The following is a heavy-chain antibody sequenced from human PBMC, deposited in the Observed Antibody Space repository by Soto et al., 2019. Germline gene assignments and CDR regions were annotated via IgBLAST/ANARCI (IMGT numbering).Heavy chain of an antibody. CDR2: IDPSDSYT. V-gene: IGHV5-10-1*01. CDR1: GYSFTSYW. D-gene: IGHD6-6*01. CDR3: ARLRQLAFYYYGMDV. Sequence: GESLKISCKGSGYSFTSYWISWVRQMPGKGLEWMGRIDPSDSYTNYSPSFQGHVTVSADKSISTAYLQWSSLKASDTAMYYCARLRQLAFYYYGMDVWGQGTTVTVSS. J-gene: IGHJ6*02.